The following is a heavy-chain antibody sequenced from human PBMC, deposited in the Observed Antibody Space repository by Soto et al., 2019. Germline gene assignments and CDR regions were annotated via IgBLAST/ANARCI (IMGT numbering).Heavy chain of an antibody. CDR3: CRVRTRDYWSGYSPIDI. CDR1: GYTFTSYI. CDR2: INPSGGST. Sequence: QVLLVQSGAEVKKPGASVKVSCKTSGYTFTSYIIHWVRQAPGQGLEWVGLINPSGGSTNYAPKLQGRVTVTRDTSTSTVYMDLSSLSSEDTAVYYCCRVRTRDYWSGYSPIDIWGQGTVVAVSS. J-gene: IGHJ3*02. D-gene: IGHD3-3*01. V-gene: IGHV1-46*01.